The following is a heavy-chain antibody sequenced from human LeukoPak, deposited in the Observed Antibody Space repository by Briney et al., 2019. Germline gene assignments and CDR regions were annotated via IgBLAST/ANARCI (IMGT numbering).Heavy chain of an antibody. V-gene: IGHV4-4*07. CDR2: ISASGST. CDR1: GGPISSYY. CDR3: AREARDSRHLDL. Sequence: SETLSLTCNVSGGPISSYYWTWTRQSAGKGLEWTGRISASGSTNYNPSLKSRVTVSVDTSNNHFSLNLSSVTAADTAVYWCAREARDSRHLDLWGQGTLVTVSS. J-gene: IGHJ5*02. D-gene: IGHD3-22*01.